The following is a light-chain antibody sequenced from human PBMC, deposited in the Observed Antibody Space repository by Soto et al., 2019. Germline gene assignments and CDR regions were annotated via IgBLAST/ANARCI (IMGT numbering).Light chain of an antibody. CDR1: QSISSW. J-gene: IGKJ5*01. CDR2: DAS. V-gene: IGKV1-5*01. CDR3: QQYNSYL. Sequence: DIQMTQSPFTLSASVGDRVTITCRASQSISSWLAWYQQKPGKAPKLLIYDASSLESGVPSRFSGSGSGTEFTLTISSLQPDDFATYYCQQYNSYLFGQGTRLEIK.